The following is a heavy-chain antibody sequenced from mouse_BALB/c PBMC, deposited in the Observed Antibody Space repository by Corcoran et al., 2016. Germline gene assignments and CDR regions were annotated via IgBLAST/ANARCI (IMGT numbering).Heavy chain of an antibody. V-gene: IGHV9-3-1*01. D-gene: IGHD1-1*01. J-gene: IGHJ2*01. Sequence: QIQLVQSGPELKKPGETVKISCKASGYTFTNYGMNWVKQAPGKGLKWMGWINTYTGEPTYADDFKGRFAFSLETSASTAYLQINNLKNEDTATYFCVVSVVEFLFDYWGQGTTLTVSS. CDR1: GYTFTNYG. CDR2: INTYTGEP. CDR3: VVSVVEFLFDY.